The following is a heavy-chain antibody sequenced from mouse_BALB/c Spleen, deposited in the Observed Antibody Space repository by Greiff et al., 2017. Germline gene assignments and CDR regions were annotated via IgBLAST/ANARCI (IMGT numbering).Heavy chain of an antibody. V-gene: IGHV14-3*02. D-gene: IGHD2-4*01. CDR2: IDPANGNT. CDR1: GFNIKDTY. CDR3: ARRGDYDYDGWFAY. J-gene: IGHJ3*01. Sequence: VQLKQSGAELVKPGASVKLSCTASGFNIKDTYMHWVKQRPEQGLEWIGRIDPANGNTKYDPKFQGKATITADTSSNTAYLQLSSLTSEDTAVYYCARRGDYDYDGWFAYWGQGTLVTVSA.